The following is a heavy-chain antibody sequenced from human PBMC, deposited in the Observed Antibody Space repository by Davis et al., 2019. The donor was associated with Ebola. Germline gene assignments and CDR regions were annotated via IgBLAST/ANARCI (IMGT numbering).Heavy chain of an antibody. D-gene: IGHD4-17*01. CDR1: GGTFSSYA. CDR2: MNPNSGNT. Sequence: ASVKVSCKASGGTFSSYAISWVRQATGQGLEWMGWMNPNSGNTGYAQKFQGRVTMTRNTSISTAYMELSSLRSEDTAVYYCARYTVSEPDYWGQGTLVTVSS. CDR3: ARYTVSEPDY. V-gene: IGHV1-8*02. J-gene: IGHJ4*02.